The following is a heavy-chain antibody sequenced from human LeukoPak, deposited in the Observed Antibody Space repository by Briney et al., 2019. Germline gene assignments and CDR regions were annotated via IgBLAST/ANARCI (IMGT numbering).Heavy chain of an antibody. D-gene: IGHD1-26*01. V-gene: IGHV3-30*02. CDR3: ARDRSGSYVLAWFDP. J-gene: IGHJ5*02. CDR2: IRYDGTNK. Sequence: GSLRLSCAASGFTFSSYGMHWVRQAPGKGLEWVTYIRYDGTNKYYADSVKGRFTISRDNAKNSLYLQMNSLRAEDTAVYYCARDRSGSYVLAWFDPWGQGTLVTVSS. CDR1: GFTFSSYG.